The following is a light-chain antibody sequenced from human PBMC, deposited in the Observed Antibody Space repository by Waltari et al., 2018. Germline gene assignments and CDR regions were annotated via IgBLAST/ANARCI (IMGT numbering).Light chain of an antibody. CDR2: GTS. Sequence: QSVLTQPPSVSGAPGQRVTISCTGSGSNIGAGYDVHWYQQLPGKAPKLLLYGTSTRPLGVPERYFGSQSGTSASLAITGLQAEDEADYYCQSYDTSLSVVFGGGTKLTVL. J-gene: IGLJ2*01. CDR1: GSNIGAGYD. V-gene: IGLV1-40*01. CDR3: QSYDTSLSVV.